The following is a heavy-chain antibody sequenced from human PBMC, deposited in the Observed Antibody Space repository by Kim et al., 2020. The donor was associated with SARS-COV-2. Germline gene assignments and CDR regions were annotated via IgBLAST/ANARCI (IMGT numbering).Heavy chain of an antibody. J-gene: IGHJ6*03. D-gene: IGHD6-25*01. CDR3: AKGSSGGYYYYMDV. Sequence: ANSVKGRFTLARDNAKNSLYRQMNSLRAEDTALYYCAKGSSGGYYYYMDVWGKGTTVTVSS. V-gene: IGHV3-9*01.